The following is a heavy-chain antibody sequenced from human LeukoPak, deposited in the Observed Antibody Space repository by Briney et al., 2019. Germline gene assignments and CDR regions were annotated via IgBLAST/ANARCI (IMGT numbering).Heavy chain of an antibody. V-gene: IGHV3-23*01. D-gene: IGHD6-13*01. CDR1: GFTLSNYA. CDR3: AKGFLPTSSSSNYVSFDF. J-gene: IGHJ4*02. Sequence: PGGSLRLSCAASGFTLSNYALTWVRQAPGKGLEWVSAIAFSGSTYYADSVKGRFTISRDDSKNTLYLQMNSLRAEDTAVYYCAKGFLPTSSSSNYVSFDFWGQGTLVTVSS. CDR2: IAFSGST.